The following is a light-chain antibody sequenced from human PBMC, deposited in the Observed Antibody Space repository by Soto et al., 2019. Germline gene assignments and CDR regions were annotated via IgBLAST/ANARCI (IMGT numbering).Light chain of an antibody. CDR1: QSISSW. CDR3: QQYNSYSLP. Sequence: IQITQSPSTLSASVGDRVTITCRASQSISSWLAWYQQKPGKAPKLLIYKASSLESGVPSRFSGSGSGTEFTLTISSLQPDDFATYYCQQYNSYSLPFGQGTKVDIK. J-gene: IGKJ1*01. CDR2: KAS. V-gene: IGKV1-5*03.